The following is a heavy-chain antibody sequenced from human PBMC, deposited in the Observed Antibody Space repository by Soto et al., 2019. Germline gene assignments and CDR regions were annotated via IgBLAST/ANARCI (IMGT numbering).Heavy chain of an antibody. Sequence: GGSLRLSCAASGFTFSGSAMHWVRQASGKGLEWVGRIRSKANSYATAYAASVKGRFTISRDDSKNTAYLQMNSLKTEDTAVYYCTSPPSNNWNDGDYYYYMDVWGKGTTVTVSS. J-gene: IGHJ6*03. CDR1: GFTFSGSA. D-gene: IGHD1-20*01. V-gene: IGHV3-73*01. CDR3: TSPPSNNWNDGDYYYYMDV. CDR2: IRSKANSYAT.